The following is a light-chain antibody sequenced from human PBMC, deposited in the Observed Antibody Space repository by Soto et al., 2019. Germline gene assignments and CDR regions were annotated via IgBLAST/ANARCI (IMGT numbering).Light chain of an antibody. CDR3: QQSYSSPPT. Sequence: DIQMTHSPSTLSASVGDRVTITCRASQSISYWLAWYQQKPGKAPKLLIFKASSLESGVPSRFSGSGSGTEFTLTISSLQPEDIATYYCQQSYSSPPTFGQGTKVDIK. CDR1: QSISYW. CDR2: KAS. J-gene: IGKJ1*01. V-gene: IGKV1-5*03.